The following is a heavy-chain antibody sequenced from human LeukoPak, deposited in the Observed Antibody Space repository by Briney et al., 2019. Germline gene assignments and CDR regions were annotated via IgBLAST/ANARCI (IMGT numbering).Heavy chain of an antibody. D-gene: IGHD1-1*01. J-gene: IGHJ4*02. Sequence: PGGSLRLSCAVSDFSFSDFYMGWVRQAPGKGLEWVAYIEQSGGHKAYMDSVKGRFTISRDNDKSSLYLQMNGLRPEDTAVYHCARWNEPFDYWGQGTLVTVSS. CDR3: ARWNEPFDY. CDR2: IEQSGGHK. V-gene: IGHV3-7*01. CDR1: DFSFSDFY.